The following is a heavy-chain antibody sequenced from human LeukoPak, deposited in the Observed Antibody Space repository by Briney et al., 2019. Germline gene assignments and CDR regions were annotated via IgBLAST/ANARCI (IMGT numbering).Heavy chain of an antibody. CDR1: GGSFSGYY. CDR3: ARVWRYCSGGSCYIV. Sequence: NPSETLSLTCAVYGGSFSGYYWSWIRQPPGKGLEWIGEINHSGSTNYNPSLKSRVTISVDTSKNQFSLKLSSVTAADTAVYYCARVWRYCSGGSCYIVWGQGTLVTVSS. D-gene: IGHD2-15*01. J-gene: IGHJ4*02. V-gene: IGHV4-34*01. CDR2: INHSGST.